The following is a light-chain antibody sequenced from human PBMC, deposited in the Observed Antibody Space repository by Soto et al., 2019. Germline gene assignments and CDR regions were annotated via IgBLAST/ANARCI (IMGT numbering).Light chain of an antibody. J-gene: IGLJ3*02. V-gene: IGLV6-57*03. Sequence: NFMLTQPHSVSESPGKTVTISCTRSSGSIVSNYVQWYQQRPGSAPTTVIYEDNQRPSGVPDRFSGSIDSSSNSVSLTISGLKTEDEAAYYCQSYDSSNPNWVFGGGTKLTVL. CDR1: SGSIVSNY. CDR3: QSYDSSNPNWV. CDR2: EDN.